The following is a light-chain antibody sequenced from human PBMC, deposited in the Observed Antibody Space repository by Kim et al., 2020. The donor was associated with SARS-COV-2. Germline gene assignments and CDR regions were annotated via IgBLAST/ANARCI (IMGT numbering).Light chain of an antibody. CDR3: SCSSTSSNFRV. CDR2: DVS. V-gene: IGLV2-14*03. J-gene: IGLJ3*02. CDR1: SSDIVDYKY. Sequence: QSIPTSYTGSSSDIVDYKYVYWYQQPPGKAPKLLIYDVSNRPSGVSNRFSGSKSGNTASLTISGLQAEDEADYYCSCSSTSSNFRVFGGGTQLTVL.